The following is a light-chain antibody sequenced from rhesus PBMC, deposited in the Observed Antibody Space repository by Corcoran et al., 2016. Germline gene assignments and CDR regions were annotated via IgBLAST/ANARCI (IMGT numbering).Light chain of an antibody. V-gene: IGKV3-17*01. CDR2: DAS. J-gene: IGKJ4*01. CDR3: QQYSNWPLT. Sequence: EIVLTQSPATLSLSPGERATVSCRASQSVSSSLAWYQQKPGQAPRLLIYDASSRATGIPDRFRGRGAGTDFTLTFSRLEPEDVGVYYCQQYSNWPLTFGGGTKVEL. CDR1: QSVSSS.